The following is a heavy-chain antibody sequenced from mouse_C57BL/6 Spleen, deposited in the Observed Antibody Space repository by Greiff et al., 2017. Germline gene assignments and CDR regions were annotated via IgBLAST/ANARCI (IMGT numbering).Heavy chain of an antibody. CDR2: ISYDGSN. CDR1: GYSITSGYY. J-gene: IGHJ2*01. D-gene: IGHD2-2*01. CDR3: ARAYGYDHYFDY. V-gene: IGHV3-6*01. Sequence: EVQLVESGPGLVKPSQSLSLTCSVTGYSITSGYYWNWIRQFPGNKLEWMGYISYDGSNNYNPSLKNRISITRDTSKNQFFLKLNSVTTEDTATYYCARAYGYDHYFDYWGQGTTLTVSS.